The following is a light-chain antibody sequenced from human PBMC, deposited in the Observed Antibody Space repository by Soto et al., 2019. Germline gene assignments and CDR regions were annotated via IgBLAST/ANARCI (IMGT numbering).Light chain of an antibody. J-gene: IGLJ1*01. CDR3: AAWDARLSGPGYV. CDR2: RNN. V-gene: IGLV1-47*01. CDR1: SSNIGSNY. Sequence: QSVLTQPPSASGTPGQRVTISCSGSSSNIGSNYVYWYQQLPGTAPKLLIYRNNQRPSGVPDRFSGSKSGTSASLAISGLRSEDEADYYCAAWDARLSGPGYVFGTGTKVTVL.